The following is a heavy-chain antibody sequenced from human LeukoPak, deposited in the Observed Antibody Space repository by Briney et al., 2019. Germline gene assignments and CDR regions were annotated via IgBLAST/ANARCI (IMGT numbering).Heavy chain of an antibody. D-gene: IGHD1-26*01. J-gene: IGHJ4*02. CDR2: ILHTGPT. V-gene: IGHV4-4*02. CDR1: GVSITDNW. Sequence: PSETLSLTCAVSGVSITDNWWSWVRQPPGKGLEWIGEILHTGPTNFNPSLKSRVSISMDKSENQLSLRLKSVTAADTAIYYCVRGGTYYLPYWGRGILVTVSS. CDR3: VRGGTYYLPY.